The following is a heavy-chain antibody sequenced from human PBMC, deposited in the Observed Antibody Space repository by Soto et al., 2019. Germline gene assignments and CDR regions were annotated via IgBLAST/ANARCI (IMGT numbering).Heavy chain of an antibody. J-gene: IGHJ6*02. V-gene: IGHV4-30-2*01. CDR2: IYHSGST. Sequence: SETLSLTCAVSGGSISSGGYSWSWIRQPPGKGLEWIGYIYHSGSTYYNPSLKSRVTISVDRSKNQFSLKLSSVTPEDTAVYYCARGDSAPPSYGMDVWGQGTTVTVSS. CDR3: ARGDSAPPSYGMDV. CDR1: GGSISSGGYS.